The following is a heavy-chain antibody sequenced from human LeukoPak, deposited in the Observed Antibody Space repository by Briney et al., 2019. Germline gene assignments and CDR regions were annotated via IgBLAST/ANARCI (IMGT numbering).Heavy chain of an antibody. J-gene: IGHJ4*01. CDR2: IAGSSGYI. CDR3: ARDRGAYCGGDCYLGFDY. D-gene: IGHD2-21*02. Sequence: KTGGSLRLSCAASGFTLSSYTMNWVRQAPGKGLEWVSSIAGSSGYISYADSVKGRFTISRDNAKKSLYLQMTSLTAEDTAVYYCARDRGAYCGGDCYLGFDYWGRGTLVTVSS. CDR1: GFTLSSYT. V-gene: IGHV3-21*01.